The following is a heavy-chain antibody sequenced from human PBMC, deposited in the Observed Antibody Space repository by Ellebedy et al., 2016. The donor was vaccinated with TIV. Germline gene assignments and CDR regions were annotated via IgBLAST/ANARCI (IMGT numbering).Heavy chain of an antibody. Sequence: AASVKVSCKASGYTFTAYYMYWVRQAPGQGLEWMGWINPNSGGTNYAKKFQGRVTMTRDTSIDTAYMELTRLTSDDTAVYYCARDWAVITMIRGTMAYWGPGTLVAVSS. D-gene: IGHD3-10*01. CDR2: INPNSGGT. CDR3: ARDWAVITMIRGTMAY. J-gene: IGHJ4*02. CDR1: GYTFTAYY. V-gene: IGHV1-2*02.